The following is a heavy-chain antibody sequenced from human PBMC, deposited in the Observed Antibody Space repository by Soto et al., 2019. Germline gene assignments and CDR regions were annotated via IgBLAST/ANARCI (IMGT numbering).Heavy chain of an antibody. V-gene: IGHV1-69*13. D-gene: IGHD6-19*01. J-gene: IGHJ4*02. CDR2: IIPIFGTA. CDR3: ARDYVPYSSGPPGGLGY. Sequence: ASVKVSCKASGGTFSSYAISWVREAPGQGLEWMGGIIPIFGTANYAQKFQGRVTITADESTSTAYMELSSLRSEDTAVYYCARDYVPYSSGPPGGLGYWGQGTLVTVSS. CDR1: GGTFSSYA.